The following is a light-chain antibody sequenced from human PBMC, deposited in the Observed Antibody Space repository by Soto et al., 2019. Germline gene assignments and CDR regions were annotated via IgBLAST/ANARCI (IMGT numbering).Light chain of an antibody. Sequence: DIQMTQSPSTLSGSVGERVTITCRASQTISSWLAWYQQKPGKAHKLLIYKASTLKSGVPSRFSGSGSGTEFTLTISSLQPDDFATYYCQHYNSYSEAFGQGTKVDIK. CDR1: QTISSW. J-gene: IGKJ1*01. V-gene: IGKV1-5*03. CDR3: QHYNSYSEA. CDR2: KAS.